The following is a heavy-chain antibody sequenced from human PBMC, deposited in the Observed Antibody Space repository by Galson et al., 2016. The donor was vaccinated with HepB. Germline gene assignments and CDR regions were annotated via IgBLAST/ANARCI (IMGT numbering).Heavy chain of an antibody. Sequence: SLRLSCAASGFTFSSYDMHWVRQPTGKGLEWVSGAGTAGDTYYPGSVKGRFTISRDNSKNTLYLQINSLRAEDTAVYYCAKDRNTVVTYGMDVWGQGTTVTVSS. J-gene: IGHJ6*02. CDR1: GFTFSSYD. D-gene: IGHD4-23*01. V-gene: IGHV3-13*01. CDR3: AKDRNTVVTYGMDV. CDR2: AGTAGDT.